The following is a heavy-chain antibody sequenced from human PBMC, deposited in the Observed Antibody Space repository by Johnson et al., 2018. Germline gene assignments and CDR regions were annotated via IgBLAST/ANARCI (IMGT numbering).Heavy chain of an antibody. J-gene: IGHJ1*01. CDR2: IRSKANSYAT. CDR3: TSEGH. CDR1: GFTFSGSA. V-gene: IGHV3-73*02. Sequence: VQLQESGGGLVQPGGSLKLSCAASGFTFSGSAMYWVRQASGKGLEWVGRIRSKANSYATAYAASVKGRVTIPRDDSKNTAYLQMNSLKTEDTAVYYCTSEGHWGQGTLVTVSS.